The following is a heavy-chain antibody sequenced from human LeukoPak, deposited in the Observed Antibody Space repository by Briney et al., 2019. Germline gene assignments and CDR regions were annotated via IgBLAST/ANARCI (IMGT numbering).Heavy chain of an antibody. CDR3: ARGGRVHYYYMDV. J-gene: IGHJ6*03. CDR2: ISCSGSTI. D-gene: IGHD1-1*01. CDR1: GFTFSDYY. Sequence: PGGSLTLSCAASGFTFSDYYMSWIRQAPGKGLEWVSYISCSGSTIYYADSVKGRFTISRDNAKNSLYLQMNSLRAEDTAVYYCARGGRVHYYYMDVWGKGTTVTVSS. V-gene: IGHV3-11*01.